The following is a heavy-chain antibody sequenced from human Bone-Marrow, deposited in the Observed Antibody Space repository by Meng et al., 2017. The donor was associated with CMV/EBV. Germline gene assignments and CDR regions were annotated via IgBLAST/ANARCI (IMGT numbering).Heavy chain of an antibody. J-gene: IGHJ4*02. CDR1: GFTFSNAW. D-gene: IGHD2-2*01. V-gene: IGHV3-15*01. CDR3: TTGGVVPAAIGPDY. Sequence: LSLTCAASGFTFSNAWMSWVRQAPGKGLEWVGRIKSKTDGGTTDYAAPVKGRFTISRDDSKNTLYLQMNSLKTEDTAVYFCTTGGVVPAAIGPDYWGQGTLVTVSS. CDR2: IKSKTDGGTT.